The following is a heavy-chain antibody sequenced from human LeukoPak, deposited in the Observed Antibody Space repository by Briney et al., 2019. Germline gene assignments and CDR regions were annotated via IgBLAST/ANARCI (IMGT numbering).Heavy chain of an antibody. CDR1: GFTFSSYS. Sequence: GGSLRLSCAASGFTFSSYSMNWVRQAPGKGLEWVSSISSSSSYIYYADSVKGRFTISRGNAKNSLYLQMNSLRAEDTAVYYCARDHRSSHRLKYFDLWGRGTLVTVSS. CDR3: ARDHRSSHRLKYFDL. J-gene: IGHJ2*01. V-gene: IGHV3-21*01. CDR2: ISSSSSYI. D-gene: IGHD6-13*01.